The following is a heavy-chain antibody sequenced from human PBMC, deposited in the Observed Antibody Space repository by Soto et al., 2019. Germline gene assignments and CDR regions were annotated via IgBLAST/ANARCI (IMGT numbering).Heavy chain of an antibody. V-gene: IGHV4-30-4*08. Sequence: SETLSLTCTVSGGSISSNNNYWSWIRQPPGEGLEWIGFISYSGTTSYSPSLKSRVAISLDTSKNQFSLSLSSVTAADTAVYYCARGRGYSYGLDPWGQGTLVTVSS. CDR3: ARGRGYSYGLDP. CDR1: GGSISSNNNY. D-gene: IGHD5-18*01. CDR2: ISYSGTT. J-gene: IGHJ5*02.